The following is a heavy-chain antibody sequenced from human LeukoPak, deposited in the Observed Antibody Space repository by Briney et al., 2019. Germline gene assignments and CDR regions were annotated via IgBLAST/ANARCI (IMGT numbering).Heavy chain of an antibody. Sequence: KPSETLSLTCTVSGGSISSYYWSRIRQPPGKGLEWIGYIYYSGSTNYNPSLKSRVTISVDTSKNQFSLKLSSVTAADTAVYYCARGGYCSSTSCYDAFDIWGQGTMVTVSS. CDR2: IYYSGST. CDR3: ARGGYCSSTSCYDAFDI. J-gene: IGHJ3*02. D-gene: IGHD2-2*01. CDR1: GGSISSYY. V-gene: IGHV4-59*01.